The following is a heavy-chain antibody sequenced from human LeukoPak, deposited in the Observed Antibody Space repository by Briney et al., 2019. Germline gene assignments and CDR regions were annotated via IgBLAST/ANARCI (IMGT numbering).Heavy chain of an antibody. CDR2: IHYSGST. D-gene: IGHD3-10*01. J-gene: IGHJ4*02. V-gene: IGHV4-59*01. Sequence: SETLSLTCTVSGGSIRSYYWSWIRQPPGKGLEWIGYIHYSGSTSCNPSLKSRVTISVDTSKNQFSLKLSSVTAADTAVHYCARYGSGTYSLDYWGQGTLVTVSS. CDR1: GGSIRSYY. CDR3: ARYGSGTYSLDY.